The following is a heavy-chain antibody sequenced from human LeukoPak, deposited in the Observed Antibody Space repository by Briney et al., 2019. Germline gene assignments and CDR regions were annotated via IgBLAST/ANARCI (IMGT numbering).Heavy chain of an antibody. CDR1: GFTFSSYW. CDR3: ARGGAGIDY. J-gene: IGHJ4*02. CDR2: IKQDGSEK. Sequence: GGSLRLSCAASGFTFSSYWMTWVRQAPGKGLEWVANIKQDGSEKCYVDSVKGRFTISRDNAKNSLYLQMNSLRADDTAMYYCARGGAGIDYWGQGTLVTVSS. D-gene: IGHD6-19*01. V-gene: IGHV3-7*05.